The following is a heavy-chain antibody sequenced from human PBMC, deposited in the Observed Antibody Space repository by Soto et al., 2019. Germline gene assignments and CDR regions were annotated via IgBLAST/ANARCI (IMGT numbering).Heavy chain of an antibody. V-gene: IGHV3-30-3*01. CDR2: ISYDGSNK. D-gene: IGHD3-22*01. CDR3: ARDGPYYYDSSSI. J-gene: IGHJ3*02. CDR1: GFTFSSYA. Sequence: QVQLVESGGGVVQPGRSLRLSCAASGFTFSSYAMQWVRQAPGKGLEWVAVISYDGSNKYYADSVKGRFTISRDNSKNTLYLQMNSLRAEDTAVYYCARDGPYYYDSSSIWGQGTMVTVSS.